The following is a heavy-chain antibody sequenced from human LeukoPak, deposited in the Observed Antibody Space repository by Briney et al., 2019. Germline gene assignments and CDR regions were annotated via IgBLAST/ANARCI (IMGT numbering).Heavy chain of an antibody. CDR2: ISADGPT. CDR3: AKHQQAYYYDSSGYLFDY. D-gene: IGHD3-22*01. V-gene: IGHV3-23*01. J-gene: IGHJ4*02. CDR1: GFTFSSSP. Sequence: PGGSLRLSCAASGFTFSSSPMSWVRQAPGKGLDWVSSISADGPTYYADSVKGRFTISRDNSKNTLYLQMNSLRAEDTAVYYCAKHQQAYYYDSSGYLFDYWGQGTLVTVSS.